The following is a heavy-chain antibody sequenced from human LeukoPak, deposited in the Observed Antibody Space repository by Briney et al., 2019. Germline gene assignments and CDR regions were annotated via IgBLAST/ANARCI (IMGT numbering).Heavy chain of an antibody. CDR2: ISNSGSSI. J-gene: IGHJ4*02. CDR3: ARTRDVPFDY. Sequence: PGGSLRLSCAASGFTFSSYEMNWVRQAPGKGLEWLSHISNSGSSIQYADSVKGRFTISRDNAKNSLYLQMNSLRAEDTAVYYCARTRDVPFDYWGQGTLVTVSS. V-gene: IGHV3-48*03. D-gene: IGHD5-24*01. CDR1: GFTFSSYE.